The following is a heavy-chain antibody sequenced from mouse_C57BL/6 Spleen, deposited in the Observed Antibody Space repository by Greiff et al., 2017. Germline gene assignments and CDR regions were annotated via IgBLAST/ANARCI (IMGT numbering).Heavy chain of an antibody. CDR2: FHPYNDDT. CDR3: ARGRWLLQDYAMDY. CDR1: GYTFTTYP. D-gene: IGHD2-3*01. Sequence: QVQLEESGAELVKPGASVKMSCKASGYTFTTYPIEWMKQNHGKSLEWIGNFHPYNDDTKYNEKFKGKATLTVEKSSSTVYLELSRLTSDDSAVYYCARGRWLLQDYAMDYWGQGTSVTVSS. V-gene: IGHV1-47*01. J-gene: IGHJ4*01.